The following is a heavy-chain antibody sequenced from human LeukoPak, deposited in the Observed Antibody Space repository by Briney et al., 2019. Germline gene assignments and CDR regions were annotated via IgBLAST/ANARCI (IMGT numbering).Heavy chain of an antibody. CDR3: ARQWLVSPLFDY. V-gene: IGHV4-34*01. J-gene: IGHJ4*02. D-gene: IGHD6-19*01. Sequence: PSETLSLTCAVYGGSFSGYYWSWIRQPPGKGLEWIGEINHSGSTNCNPSLKSRVTISVDTSKNQFSLKVTSVTAADTAVYYCARQWLVSPLFDYWGQGTLVTVSS. CDR2: INHSGST. CDR1: GGSFSGYY.